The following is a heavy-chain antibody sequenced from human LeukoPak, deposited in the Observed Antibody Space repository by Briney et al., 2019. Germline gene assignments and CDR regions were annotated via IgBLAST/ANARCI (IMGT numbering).Heavy chain of an antibody. V-gene: IGHV1-18*01. J-gene: IGHJ6*03. CDR3: ARETSSGWYARDYYHYMDV. CDR1: GYTFTSYG. D-gene: IGHD6-19*01. CDR2: ISAYNGNT. Sequence: ASVKVSCKASGYTFTSYGISWVRQAPGQGLEWMGWISAYNGNTNYAQKLQGRVTMTTDTSTSTAYMELRSLRSDDTAVYYCARETSSGWYARDYYHYMDVWGKGTTVTVSS.